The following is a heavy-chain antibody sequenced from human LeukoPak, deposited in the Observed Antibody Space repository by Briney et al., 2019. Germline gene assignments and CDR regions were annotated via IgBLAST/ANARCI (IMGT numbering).Heavy chain of an antibody. V-gene: IGHV4-38-2*02. CDR1: GYSISSGYY. CDR3: ARQRITMVRGQRTNFDY. J-gene: IGHJ4*02. D-gene: IGHD3-10*01. Sequence: SETLSLTCTVSGYSISSGYYWGWIRQPPGKGLEWIGSIYHSGSTYYNPSLKSRVTISVDTSKNQFSLKLSSVTAADTAVYYCARQRITMVRGQRTNFDYWGQGTLVTVSS. CDR2: IYHSGST.